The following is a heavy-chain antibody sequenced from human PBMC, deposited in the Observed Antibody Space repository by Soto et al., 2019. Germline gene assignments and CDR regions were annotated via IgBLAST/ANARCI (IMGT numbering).Heavy chain of an antibody. CDR1: GVTFEDSV. CDR2: ISWNSDVK. Sequence: PGGSLRLSCEGTGVTFEDSVMEWVRLAPGKGLEWVAGISWNSDVKQYAESVKGRFTISRDNAKKSLYLQMNNLRAEDTAVYYCAREDSYGWSGESLDVWGQGTTVTVSS. D-gene: IGHD6-19*01. CDR3: AREDSYGWSGESLDV. J-gene: IGHJ6*02. V-gene: IGHV3-9*01.